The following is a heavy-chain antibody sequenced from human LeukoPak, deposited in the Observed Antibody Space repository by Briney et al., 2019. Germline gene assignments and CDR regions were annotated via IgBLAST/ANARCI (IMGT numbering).Heavy chain of an antibody. CDR1: GFTFNNYA. V-gene: IGHV3-30-3*01. CDR2: ILFDGSNK. Sequence: GGSLRLSCAASGFTFNNYAMHWVRQAPGEGLEWVAVILFDGSNKYTDSVKGRFTISRDNSKNTLYLQMNSLRAEDTAVYYCARDLLGMDVWGQGTTVTVSS. J-gene: IGHJ6*02. CDR3: ARDLLGMDV.